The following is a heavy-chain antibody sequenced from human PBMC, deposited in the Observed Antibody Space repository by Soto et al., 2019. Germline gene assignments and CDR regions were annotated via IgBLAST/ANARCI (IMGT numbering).Heavy chain of an antibody. Sequence: GGSLILSCTASGFTFSIYSLSWIRQAPGKGLEWVSAISGSGGSTYYADSVKGRFTISRDNSKNTLYLQMNSLRAEDTAVYYCAKEYYDFWSGYYRWGQGTLVTVSS. D-gene: IGHD3-3*01. CDR3: AKEYYDFWSGYYR. CDR1: GFTFSIYS. CDR2: ISGSGGST. V-gene: IGHV3-23*01. J-gene: IGHJ4*02.